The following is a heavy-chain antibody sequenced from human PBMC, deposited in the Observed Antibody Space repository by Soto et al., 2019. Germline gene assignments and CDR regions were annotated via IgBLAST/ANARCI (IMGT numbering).Heavy chain of an antibody. CDR1: GYTFTTYA. J-gene: IGHJ3*02. CDR2: INAGSADT. V-gene: IGHV1-3*01. CDR3: ARDPTSYGSGSDAFDI. Sequence: ASVKVSCKASGYTFTTYALHWVRQAPGQRLEWMGWINAGSADTNYAQKLQGRVTMTTDTSTSTAYMELRSLRSEDTAVYYCARDPTSYGSGSDAFDIWGQGTMVTVSS. D-gene: IGHD3-10*01.